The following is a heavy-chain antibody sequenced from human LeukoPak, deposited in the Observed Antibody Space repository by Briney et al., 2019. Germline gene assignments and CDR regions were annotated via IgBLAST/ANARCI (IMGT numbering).Heavy chain of an antibody. CDR2: IFHSGSA. V-gene: IGHV4-38-2*02. D-gene: IGHD2-2*01. Sequence: SETLSLTCADSGYSLSSGYQWAWIRPSPGKGLEWIGSIFHSGSAHYNPSLKSRVTISVETSNNQFSLKMYSVTAADTAVYYCARDPRWLTPDCTSTSCYENYFDPWGQGTLVTVSS. CDR1: GYSLSSGYQ. CDR3: ARDPRWLTPDCTSTSCYENYFDP. J-gene: IGHJ5*02.